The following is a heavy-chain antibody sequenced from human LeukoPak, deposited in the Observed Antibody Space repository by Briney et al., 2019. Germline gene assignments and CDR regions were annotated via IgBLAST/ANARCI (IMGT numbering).Heavy chain of an antibody. V-gene: IGHV1-69*13. Sequence: SVKVSCKASGGTFSSYAISWVRQAPGQGLEWMGGIIPIFGTANYAQKFQGRVTITADESTSTAYMELSSLRSEDTAVYYCARAIGVYSSSWYGGNWFDPWGQGTLVTVSS. CDR3: ARAIGVYSSSWYGGNWFDP. CDR1: GGTFSSYA. CDR2: IIPIFGTA. J-gene: IGHJ5*02. D-gene: IGHD6-13*01.